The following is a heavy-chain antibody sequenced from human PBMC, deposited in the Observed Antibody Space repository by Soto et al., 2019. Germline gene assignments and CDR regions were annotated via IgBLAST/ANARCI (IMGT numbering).Heavy chain of an antibody. V-gene: IGHV3-23*01. J-gene: IGHJ4*02. CDR2: ISGSGGST. D-gene: IGHD4-17*01. CDR1: GFTFSSYA. CDR3: AKDLDYGDYVFDY. Sequence: GGSLRLSCAASGFTFSSYAMSWVRQAPGKGLEWVSAISGSGGSTYYADSVKGRFAISRDNSKNTLYLQMNSLRAEDTAVYYCAKDLDYGDYVFDYWGQGTLVTVSS.